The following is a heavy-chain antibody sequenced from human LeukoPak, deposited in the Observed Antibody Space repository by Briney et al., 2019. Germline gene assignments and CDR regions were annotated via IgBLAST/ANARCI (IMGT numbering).Heavy chain of an antibody. D-gene: IGHD3-9*01. CDR3: AKDRETGYYDILTGERRGDY. CDR1: GFTFSSYA. J-gene: IGHJ4*02. V-gene: IGHV3-23*01. Sequence: GGSLRLSCAASGFTFSSYAMSWVRQAPGKGLEWVSAISGSGGSTYYADSVKGRFTISRDNSKNTLYLQMNSLRAEDTAVYYCAKDRETGYYDILTGERRGDYWGQGTLVTVSS. CDR2: ISGSGGST.